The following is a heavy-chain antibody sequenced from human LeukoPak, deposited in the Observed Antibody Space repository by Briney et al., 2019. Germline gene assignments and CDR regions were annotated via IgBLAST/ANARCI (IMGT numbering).Heavy chain of an antibody. Sequence: GGSLRLSCAASGFTFSSYSMTWVRQAPGKGLEWVSSISSSSSYIYYADSVKGRFTISRDNAKNSLYLQMNSLRAEDTAVYYCARPDSSGPLDYWGQGTLVTVSS. V-gene: IGHV3-21*01. D-gene: IGHD3-22*01. CDR2: ISSSSSYI. CDR1: GFTFSSYS. J-gene: IGHJ4*02. CDR3: ARPDSSGPLDY.